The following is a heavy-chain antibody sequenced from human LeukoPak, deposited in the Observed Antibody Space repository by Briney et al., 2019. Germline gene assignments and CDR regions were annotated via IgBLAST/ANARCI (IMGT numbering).Heavy chain of an antibody. D-gene: IGHD3-10*01. CDR1: GDSISSSSYY. CDR3: ARELYGSPSHFDY. Sequence: SETLSLTCTVSGDSISSSSYYWGWIRQPPGEGLEWIGSIYYSGSTYYNPSLKSRVTISVDTSKNQFSLKLSSVTAADTAVYYCARELYGSPSHFDYWGQGTLVTVSS. J-gene: IGHJ4*02. CDR2: IYYSGST. V-gene: IGHV4-39*07.